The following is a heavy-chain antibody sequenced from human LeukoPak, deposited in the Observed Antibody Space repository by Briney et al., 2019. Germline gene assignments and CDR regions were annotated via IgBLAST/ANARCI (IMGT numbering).Heavy chain of an antibody. CDR2: IYSIGNT. J-gene: IGHJ6*02. D-gene: IGHD1-26*01. Sequence: SETLSLTCTVSGGSISSYYWSWIRQPPGKGLEWIGWIYSIGNTNYNPSLKSRVTISLDTSKNQFYLNLNSVTAADTAEYYCARQRREGGIASYYYGLDVWGQGTTVSVSS. V-gene: IGHV4-59*08. CDR3: ARQRREGGIASYYYGLDV. CDR1: GGSISSYY.